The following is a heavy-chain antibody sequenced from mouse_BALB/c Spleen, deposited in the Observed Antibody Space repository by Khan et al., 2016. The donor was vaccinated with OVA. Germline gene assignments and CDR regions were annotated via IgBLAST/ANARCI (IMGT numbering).Heavy chain of an antibody. Sequence: QVQLQQSGAELAKPGASVKMSCKASGYTFTTYWMHWVKQRPGQGLEWIGYINPTSGYTDYNEKFKDRATLSADKSSSTAYMQLSSLTSEDSAVYYCTGDRSDYWGQGTTLTVSS. CDR1: GYTFTTYW. CDR3: TGDRSDY. J-gene: IGHJ2*01. CDR2: INPTSGYT. V-gene: IGHV1-7*01.